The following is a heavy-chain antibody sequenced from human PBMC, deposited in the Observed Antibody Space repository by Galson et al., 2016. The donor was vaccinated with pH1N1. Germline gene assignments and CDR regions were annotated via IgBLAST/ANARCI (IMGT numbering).Heavy chain of an antibody. D-gene: IGHD1-7*01. CDR1: GYTFTYYA. V-gene: IGHV1-3*04. CDR2: INTGNGNT. CDR3: ARRVGRTFDY. Sequence: VKVSCKAPGYTFTYYAIHWVRQAPGQRLEWMGWINTGNGNTKYSQKFQGRVTITRDTSASTASMELSSLTSEDTAVYYCARRVGRTFDYWGQGTLVTVSS. J-gene: IGHJ4*02.